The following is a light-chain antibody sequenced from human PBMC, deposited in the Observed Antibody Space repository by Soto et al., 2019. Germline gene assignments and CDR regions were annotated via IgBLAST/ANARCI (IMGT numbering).Light chain of an antibody. CDR1: QNIDNY. J-gene: IGKJ4*01. V-gene: IGKV1-39*01. Sequence: DIQMTQSPSSLSASVGDSVTITCRASQNIDNYLNWYQQKPGKAPQLLIYAASSLQSGVPSRFSGSGGWREYTLTISSLQPVDCATYYCQQSHSSPRLTFGGGTKVEIK. CDR3: QQSHSSPRLT. CDR2: AAS.